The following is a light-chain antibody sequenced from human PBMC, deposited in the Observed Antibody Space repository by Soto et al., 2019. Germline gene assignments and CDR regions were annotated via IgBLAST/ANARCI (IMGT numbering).Light chain of an antibody. CDR3: QQYYSTPLT. CDR1: QSVSSY. Sequence: EIVLTQSPATLSLSPGEGATLSCRASQSVSSYLAWYQQKPGQAPRLLIYDASNRATGIPARFSGSGSGTDFTLIISSLQPEDVAVYYCQQYYSTPLTFGGGTKVEIK. J-gene: IGKJ4*01. CDR2: DAS. V-gene: IGKV3-11*01.